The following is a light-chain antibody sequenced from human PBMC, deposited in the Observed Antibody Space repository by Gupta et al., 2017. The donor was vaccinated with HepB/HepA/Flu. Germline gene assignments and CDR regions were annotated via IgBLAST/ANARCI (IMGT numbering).Light chain of an antibody. CDR2: DAS. CDR3: QQRSNWPYT. CDR1: QSVSNN. J-gene: IGKJ2*01. V-gene: IGKV3-11*01. Sequence: EIVLTQSAATLSLSPGERATLSCRASQSVSNNLAWYQQKPGRAPRLLIHDASTRATGIPARFSGSGSGTEFALTISSLEPEDFAVYYCQQRSNWPYTFGHGTKVEIK.